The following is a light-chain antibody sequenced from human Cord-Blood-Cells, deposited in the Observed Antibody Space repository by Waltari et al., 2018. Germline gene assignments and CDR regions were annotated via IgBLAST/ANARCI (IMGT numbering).Light chain of an antibody. V-gene: IGKV3-11*01. Sequence: EMVSTQSPATLSLSPGERATLSCRASQCVSSYLAWYQQKPGQAPRLLIYDASNRATGIPARFSGSGSWTDCTLTISSLEPEDFAVYYCQQRSNWPPLTFGGGTKVEIK. CDR2: DAS. CDR3: QQRSNWPPLT. J-gene: IGKJ4*01. CDR1: QCVSSY.